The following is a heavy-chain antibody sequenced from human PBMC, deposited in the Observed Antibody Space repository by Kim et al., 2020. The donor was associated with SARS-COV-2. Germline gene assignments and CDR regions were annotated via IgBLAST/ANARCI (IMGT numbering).Heavy chain of an antibody. D-gene: IGHD4-17*01. CDR3: AKEGDYGGNSAYFQH. V-gene: IGHV3-23*02. Sequence: VKGRFTISRAKSQNPLYLQLNSMRAADTAVYYCAKEGDYGGNSAYFQHWGQGTLVTVSS. J-gene: IGHJ1*01.